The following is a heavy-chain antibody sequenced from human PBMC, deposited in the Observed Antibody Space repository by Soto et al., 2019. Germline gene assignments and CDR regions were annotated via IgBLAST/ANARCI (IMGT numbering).Heavy chain of an antibody. J-gene: IGHJ6*02. Sequence: PGGSLRLSCASSGFTFSSYAMHWVRQAPGKGLEWVAVISYDGSNKYYADSVKGRFTISRDNSKNTLYLQMNSLRAEDTAVYYCARDYHLTYYYGSGTLRGNYGMDVWGQGTTVTVSS. CDR2: ISYDGSNK. CDR3: ARDYHLTYYYGSGTLRGNYGMDV. D-gene: IGHD3-10*01. V-gene: IGHV3-30-3*01. CDR1: GFTFSSYA.